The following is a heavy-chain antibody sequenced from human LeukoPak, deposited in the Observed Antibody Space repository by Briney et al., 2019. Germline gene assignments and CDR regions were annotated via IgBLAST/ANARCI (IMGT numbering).Heavy chain of an antibody. Sequence: GGSLRLSCAAYGFTVSRHYMSWIRQAPGKGLEWVSVIYSDGSTYHADSVKGRFTISRDNAKNSLYLQMNSLRAEDTAVYYCARIPVRGLWFGEFKIDYWGQGTLVTVSS. CDR2: IYSDGST. J-gene: IGHJ4*02. CDR1: GFTVSRHY. CDR3: ARIPVRGLWFGEFKIDY. D-gene: IGHD3-10*01. V-gene: IGHV3-66*01.